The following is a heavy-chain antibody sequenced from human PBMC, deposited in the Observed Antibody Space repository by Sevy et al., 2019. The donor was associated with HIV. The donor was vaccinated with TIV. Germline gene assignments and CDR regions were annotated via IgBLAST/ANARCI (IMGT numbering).Heavy chain of an antibody. CDR1: GFTFSGYG. V-gene: IGHV3-33*01. D-gene: IGHD6-19*01. CDR3: ARERIAVAGMGYYFDF. CDR2: IWYDGTNK. J-gene: IGHJ4*02. Sequence: GGSLRLSCAASGFTFSGYGMHWVCQAPGKGLEWVAVIWYDGTNKEYKDSVKGRYTISRDNSKNTLYLQMNSLRAEDTAVYYCARERIAVAGMGYYFDFWGQGTLVTVSS.